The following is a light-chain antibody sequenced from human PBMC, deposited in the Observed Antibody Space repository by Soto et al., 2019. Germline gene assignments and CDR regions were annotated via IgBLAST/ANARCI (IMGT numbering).Light chain of an antibody. CDR3: KQYNDWLWK. V-gene: IGKV3-15*01. CDR1: QSVTYN. J-gene: IGKJ1*01. CDR2: GAS. Sequence: ETMWTTSPATLSASPVERFTLSFLATQSVTYNLAWYQQKPGQAPRLLIYGASTRATGIPARFSVRGSGTEFTLTITSLQSEDVAVYYCKQYNDWLWKVGQGNKVDIK.